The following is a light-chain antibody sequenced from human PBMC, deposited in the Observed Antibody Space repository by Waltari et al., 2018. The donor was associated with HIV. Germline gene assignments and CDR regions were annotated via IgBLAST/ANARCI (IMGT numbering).Light chain of an antibody. Sequence: NLMLTQPHSVSDSLGKSVTISCTRTSGSIASTYVQRDQQRPGSAPTTVIYEDNQRPSGVPVRFSGSIDSSSNSASLTISGLKTEDEADYYCQSYDSSNHVVFGGGTKLAVL. J-gene: IGLJ2*01. CDR1: SGSIASTY. CDR3: QSYDSSNHVV. CDR2: EDN. V-gene: IGLV6-57*04.